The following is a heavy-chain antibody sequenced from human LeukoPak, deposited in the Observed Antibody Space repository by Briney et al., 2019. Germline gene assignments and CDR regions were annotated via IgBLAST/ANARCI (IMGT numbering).Heavy chain of an antibody. CDR2: IYYSGST. CDR3: ASAGDGYNFSAFDI. D-gene: IGHD5-12*01. Sequence: SQTLSLTCTVSGGSISSGGYYWSWIRQHPGKGLEWIGYIYYSGSTYYNPSLKSRVTISVDTSKNQFSLKLSSVTAADTAVYYCASAGDGYNFSAFDIWGQGTMVTVSS. V-gene: IGHV4-31*03. CDR1: GGSISSGGYY. J-gene: IGHJ3*02.